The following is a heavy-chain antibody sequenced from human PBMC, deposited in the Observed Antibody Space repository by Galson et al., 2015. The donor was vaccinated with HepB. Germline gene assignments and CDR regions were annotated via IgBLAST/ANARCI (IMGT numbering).Heavy chain of an antibody. CDR3: AKDWGSTIVVVPAAMIDY. Sequence: SLRLSCAASGFTFSSYGMHWVRQAPGKGLEWVAVISYDGSNKYYADSVKGRFTISRDNSKNTLYLQMNSLRAEDTAVYYCAKDWGSTIVVVPAAMIDYWGQGTLVTVSS. CDR2: ISYDGSNK. CDR1: GFTFSSYG. D-gene: IGHD2-2*01. J-gene: IGHJ4*02. V-gene: IGHV3-30*18.